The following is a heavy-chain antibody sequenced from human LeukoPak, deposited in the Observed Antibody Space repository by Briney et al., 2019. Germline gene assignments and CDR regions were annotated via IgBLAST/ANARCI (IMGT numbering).Heavy chain of an antibody. CDR2: ISDDGRTT. CDR3: AKGLGFLPQFDY. CDR1: GFTFTTEA. J-gene: IGHJ4*02. Sequence: PGGSLRLSCTASGFTFTTEAMTWARQAPGKGLEWVSTISDDGRTTYYADSVKGRFTISRDNSEKIVYLQMNSLRAEDTALYYCAKGLGFLPQFDYWGQGTLVTVSS. V-gene: IGHV3-23*01. D-gene: IGHD6-19*01.